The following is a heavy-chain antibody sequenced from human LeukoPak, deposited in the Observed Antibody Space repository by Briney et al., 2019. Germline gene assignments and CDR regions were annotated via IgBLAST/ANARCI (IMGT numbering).Heavy chain of an antibody. D-gene: IGHD5-18*01. CDR1: GFTFSSYA. CDR3: AEDSPGDSPYGY. Sequence: PGGSLRLSCVASGFTFSSYAMSWVRQAPGKGLEWVSAVSGSDGGTYYADSVNGRFTISRDNSKNTLYLQMNSVRAVDTAVYYCAEDSPGDSPYGYWGQEALVTVSS. J-gene: IGHJ4*02. CDR2: VSGSDGGT. V-gene: IGHV3-23*01.